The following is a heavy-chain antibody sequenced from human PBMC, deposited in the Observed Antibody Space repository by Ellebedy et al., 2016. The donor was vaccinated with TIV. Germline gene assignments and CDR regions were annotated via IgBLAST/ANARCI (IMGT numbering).Heavy chain of an antibody. Sequence: GGSLRLSXAASGFTFDDYAMHWVRQAPGKGLEWVSGISWRGHYIGYADSVRGRFTISRDNAKSSLYLQMNSLRIVDTAVYYCTKDLLRGIWGGSGRDYWGQGTLVTVSS. CDR2: ISWRGHYI. J-gene: IGHJ4*02. V-gene: IGHV3-9*01. D-gene: IGHD7-27*01. CDR3: TKDLLRGIWGGSGRDY. CDR1: GFTFDDYA.